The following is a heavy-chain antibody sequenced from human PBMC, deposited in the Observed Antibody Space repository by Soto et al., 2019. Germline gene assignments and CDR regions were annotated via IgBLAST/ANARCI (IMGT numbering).Heavy chain of an antibody. CDR3: ARDSVIVVVVAALPANELHP. D-gene: IGHD2-15*01. CDR1: GFTFSSYA. Sequence: PGGSLRLSCAASGFTFSSYAMHWVRQAPGKGLEWVAVISYDGSNKYYADSVKGRFTISRDNSKNTLYLQMNSLRAEDTAVYYCARDSVIVVVVAALPANELHPWGQGTLVTVSS. J-gene: IGHJ5*02. V-gene: IGHV3-30-3*01. CDR2: ISYDGSNK.